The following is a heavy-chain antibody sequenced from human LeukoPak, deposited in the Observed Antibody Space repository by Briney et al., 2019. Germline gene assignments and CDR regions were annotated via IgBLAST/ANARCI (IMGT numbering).Heavy chain of an antibody. CDR1: GYTFTGYY. Sequence: ASVKVSCKASGYTFTGYYMHWVRQAPGQGLEWMGWINPNSGGTNYAQKFQGRVTMTRDTSISTAYMELSRLRSDDTAVYYCAREEQGRYRTFDDWGQGSLLTVSS. J-gene: IGHJ4*02. D-gene: IGHD5-18*01. V-gene: IGHV1-2*02. CDR2: INPNSGGT. CDR3: AREEQGRYRTFDD.